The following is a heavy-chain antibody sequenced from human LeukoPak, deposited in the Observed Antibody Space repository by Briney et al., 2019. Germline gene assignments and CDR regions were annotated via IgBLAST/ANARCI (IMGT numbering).Heavy chain of an antibody. V-gene: IGHV4-34*01. CDR3: ASRNYYDNSGYII. D-gene: IGHD3-22*01. CDR1: GVSFRGYY. Sequence: PSDTLSLTCAVYGVSFRGYYWNWIRQPPGKGLDWIGEINHSGSTNYNPSLKSRVTISVDTSKNQFSLKLSSVTAADTAVYYCASRNYYDNSGYIIWGQGTLVTVSS. CDR2: INHSGST. J-gene: IGHJ4*02.